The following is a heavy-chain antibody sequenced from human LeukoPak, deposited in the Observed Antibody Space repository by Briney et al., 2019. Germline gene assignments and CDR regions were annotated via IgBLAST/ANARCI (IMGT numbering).Heavy chain of an antibody. CDR1: GYTFTGYY. CDR3: ARSVSLRGAADY. CDR2: INPNSGGT. V-gene: IGHV1-2*02. Sequence: ASVKVSCKASGYTFTGYYMHWVRQAPGQGLEWMGWINPNSGGTNYAQKFQGRVTMTRDTSISTAYMELGRLRSDDTAVYYCARSVSLRGAADYWGQGTLVTVSS. D-gene: IGHD3-10*01. J-gene: IGHJ4*02.